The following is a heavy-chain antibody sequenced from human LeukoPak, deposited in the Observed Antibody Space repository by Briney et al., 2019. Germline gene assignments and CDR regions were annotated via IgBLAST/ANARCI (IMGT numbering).Heavy chain of an antibody. J-gene: IGHJ5*02. V-gene: IGHV1-46*01. CDR3: ARVGDYSPRGWFDP. CDR2: INPSGGST. Sequence: ASVKVSCKASGYTFTSYYIHWVRQAPGQGLEWMGIINPSGGSTTYAQKFQGRVTMTRDMPTRTLYMELSSLRSEDTAFYYCARVGDYSPRGWFDPWGQGTLVTVSS. CDR1: GYTFTSYY. D-gene: IGHD4-11*01.